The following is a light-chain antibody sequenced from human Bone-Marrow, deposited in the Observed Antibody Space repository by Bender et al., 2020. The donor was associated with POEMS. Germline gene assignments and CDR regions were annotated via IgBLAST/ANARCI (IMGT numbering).Light chain of an antibody. V-gene: IGLV1-40*01. Sequence: QSVLTQPPSVSGAPGQRVTISCTGSSSNIGAGYDVHWYQQVAGTASQLLIHGNNKRPSGVPDRFSASRSGTSASLAITGLQAGDEADYYCQSYDSDLRGVIFGGGTKLTVL. CDR1: SSNIGAGYD. J-gene: IGLJ2*01. CDR2: GNN. CDR3: QSYDSDLRGVI.